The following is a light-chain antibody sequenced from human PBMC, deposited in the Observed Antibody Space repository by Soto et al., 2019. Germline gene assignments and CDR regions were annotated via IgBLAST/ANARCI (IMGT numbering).Light chain of an antibody. CDR3: QQHTHWPVA. V-gene: IGKV3-15*01. J-gene: IGKJ4*01. CDR1: HSFGSN. Sequence: DIVMTQSATNLSVCPGEGASLXCRASHSFGSNFGWYQQSVGKARRHLICGASTRAKGGPPRFSCSGSATQFTLTISSLQSEDFGFYYCQQHTHWPVAFGGGTKVDIK. CDR2: GAS.